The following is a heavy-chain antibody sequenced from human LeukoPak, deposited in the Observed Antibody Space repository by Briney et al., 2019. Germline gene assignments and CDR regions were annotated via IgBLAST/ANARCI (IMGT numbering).Heavy chain of an antibody. CDR1: GGSISSYY. CDR2: IYYSGST. D-gene: IGHD3-16*01. CDR3: ARRWGASDEYFQH. Sequence: SETLSLTCTVSGGSISSYYWGWIRQPPGKGLEWIGSIYYSGSTYYNPSLKSRVTISVDTSKKQFSLKLRSVTAADTAVYYCARRWGASDEYFQHWGQGTLVTVSS. V-gene: IGHV4-39*01. J-gene: IGHJ1*01.